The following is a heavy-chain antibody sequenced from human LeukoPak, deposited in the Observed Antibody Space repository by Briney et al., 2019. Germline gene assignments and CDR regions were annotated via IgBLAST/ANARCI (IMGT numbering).Heavy chain of an antibody. Sequence: ASVKVPCKASGYTFTSYAMHWVRQAPGQRLEWMGWINAGNGNTKYSQKFQGRVTITRDTSASTAYMELSSVRSEDTAVYYSARVGIVVVPAAMLDYWGQGTLVTVSS. CDR3: ARVGIVVVPAAMLDY. D-gene: IGHD2-2*01. V-gene: IGHV1-3*01. J-gene: IGHJ4*02. CDR2: INAGNGNT. CDR1: GYTFTSYA.